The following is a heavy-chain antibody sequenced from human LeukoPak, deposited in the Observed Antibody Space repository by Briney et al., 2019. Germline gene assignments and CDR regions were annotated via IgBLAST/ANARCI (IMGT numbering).Heavy chain of an antibody. Sequence: GASVKVSCKASGGTFSSYAISWVRQAPGQGLEWMGGIIPIFGTANYAQKFQGRVTITADESTSTAYMELSSLRSEGTAVYYCAREGNSVAGTWAFDYWGQGTLVTVSS. D-gene: IGHD6-19*01. J-gene: IGHJ4*02. V-gene: IGHV1-69*13. CDR1: GGTFSSYA. CDR3: AREGNSVAGTWAFDY. CDR2: IIPIFGTA.